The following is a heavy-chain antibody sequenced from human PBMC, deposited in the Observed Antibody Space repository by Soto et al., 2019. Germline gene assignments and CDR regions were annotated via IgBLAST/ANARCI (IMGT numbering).Heavy chain of an antibody. CDR2: ISGSGDST. V-gene: IGHV3-23*01. CDR3: ARRGPGTYFDY. J-gene: IGHJ4*02. CDR1: GFTLSSYA. Sequence: GSLRLSCAASGFTLSSYAMSWVRQAPGKGLEWVSVISGSGDSTYYADSVKGRFTISRDNSKNTLYLQMNSLRAEDTAVYYCARRGPGTYFDYWGQGTLVTVSS. D-gene: IGHD6-13*01.